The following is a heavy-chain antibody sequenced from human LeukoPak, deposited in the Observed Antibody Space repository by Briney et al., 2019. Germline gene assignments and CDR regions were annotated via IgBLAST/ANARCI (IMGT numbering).Heavy chain of an antibody. J-gene: IGHJ6*02. CDR1: GGSISSGSYY. V-gene: IGHV4-61*02. CDR3: ARESSHCYGMDV. Sequence: SQTLSLTCTVSGGSISSGSYYWSWIRQPAGKGLEWIGRIYTSGSTNYNPSLKSRVTISVDTSKNQFSLKLSSVTAADTAVYYCARESSHCYGMDVWGQGTTVTVSS. D-gene: IGHD6-6*01. CDR2: IYTSGST.